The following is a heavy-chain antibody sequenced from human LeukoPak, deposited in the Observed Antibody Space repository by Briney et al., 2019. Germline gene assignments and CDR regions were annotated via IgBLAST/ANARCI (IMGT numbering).Heavy chain of an antibody. CDR2: INPSGGST. V-gene: IGHV1-46*01. J-gene: IGHJ5*02. CDR1: GYTFTSYY. D-gene: IGHD3-9*01. CDR3: ARGVDDILTDNWFDP. Sequence: ASVKVSCKASGYTFTSYYMHWVRQAPGQGREGMGVINPSGGSTSYAQKFQGRVTMTRDMSTSTVYMELSSLRSEDTAVYYCARGVDDILTDNWFDPWGQGTLVTVSS.